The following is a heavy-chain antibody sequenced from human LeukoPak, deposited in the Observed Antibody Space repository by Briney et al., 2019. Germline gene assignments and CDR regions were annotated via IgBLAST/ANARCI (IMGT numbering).Heavy chain of an antibody. CDR2: ISSSSSYI. J-gene: IGHJ2*01. D-gene: IGHD3-22*01. CDR1: GFTFSSYN. V-gene: IGHV3-21*01. Sequence: GGSLRLSCAASGFTFSSYNINWVRQAPGRGLEWVSAISSSSSYIYYADSVKGRFTISRDNAKNSLYLQMNSLRAEDTAVYYCARVGRYDSSGYPRGRSYFDLWGRGTLVTVSS. CDR3: ARVGRYDSSGYPRGRSYFDL.